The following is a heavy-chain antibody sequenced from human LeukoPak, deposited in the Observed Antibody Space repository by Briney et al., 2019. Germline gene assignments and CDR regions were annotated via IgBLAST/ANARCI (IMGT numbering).Heavy chain of an antibody. CDR3: ARSQNYYGSGDY. CDR1: GDSVSNGNYY. V-gene: IGHV4-61*03. J-gene: IGHJ4*02. D-gene: IGHD3-10*01. Sequence: SETLSLTCTVSGDSVSNGNYYWSWLRQPPGKALERIGYIYYTGKTYYNPSLEGRVTILVDTSRNHFSVKLSSVTAADTAVYYCARSQNYYGSGDYWSQGTLVTVSS. CDR2: IYYTGKT.